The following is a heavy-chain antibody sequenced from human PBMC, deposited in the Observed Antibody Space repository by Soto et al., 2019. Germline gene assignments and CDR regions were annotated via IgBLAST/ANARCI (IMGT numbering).Heavy chain of an antibody. CDR3: ARHNYYDLDY. D-gene: IGHD3-22*01. Sequence: SETLSLTCTVSGGSISSSSYYWGWIRQPPGKGLEWIGSIYYSGSTYYNPSLKSRVTISVDTSKNQFSLKLSSVTAVDTAVYYCARHNYYDLDYWGQGTLVTVSS. V-gene: IGHV4-39*01. CDR1: GGSISSSSYY. J-gene: IGHJ4*02. CDR2: IYYSGST.